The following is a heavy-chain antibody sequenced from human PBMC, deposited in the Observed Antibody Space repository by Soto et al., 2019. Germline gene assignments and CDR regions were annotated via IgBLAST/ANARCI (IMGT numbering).Heavy chain of an antibody. CDR2: IIPIFGTA. D-gene: IGHD3-22*01. J-gene: IGHJ5*02. CDR3: ARAYYDRSGYYCPLCCWFDP. V-gene: IGHV1-69*01. CDR1: GGTFSSSA. Sequence: QVQLVQSGAEVKKPGSSVKVSCKASGGTFSSSAISWVRQAPGQGLEWMGGIIPIFGTANYAQKFQGRVTITADESTSTAYMELSSLRSEDTAVYYCARAYYDRSGYYCPLCCWFDPWGQGTLVTVSS.